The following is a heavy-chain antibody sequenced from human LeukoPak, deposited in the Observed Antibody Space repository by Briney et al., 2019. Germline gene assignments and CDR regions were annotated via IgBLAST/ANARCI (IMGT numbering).Heavy chain of an antibody. V-gene: IGHV3-23*01. CDR2: ISGSGGST. Sequence: GGSLRLSCAASGFTFSSYAMSWVRQAPGKGLERVSAISGSGGSTYYADSVKGRFTISRDNSKNTLYLQMNSLRAEDTAVYYCAKNGFGSSYRNYYYYYMDVWGKGTTVTASS. D-gene: IGHD6-6*01. J-gene: IGHJ6*03. CDR3: AKNGFGSSYRNYYYYYMDV. CDR1: GFTFSSYA.